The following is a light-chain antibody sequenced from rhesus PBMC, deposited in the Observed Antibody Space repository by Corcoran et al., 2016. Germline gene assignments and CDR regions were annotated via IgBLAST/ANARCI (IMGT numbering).Light chain of an antibody. Sequence: ETVVTQSPDTLSLSPGERATLSCRASQSVGSYLAWYQQKPGQAPRLLIYGASSRATGIPDRFSGSGSGTDFTLTISSLEPEDVGVYYCQQSSNLSTFGGGTKVEIK. J-gene: IGKJ4*01. CDR3: QQSSNLST. CDR1: QSVGSY. CDR2: GAS. V-gene: IGKV3-24*04.